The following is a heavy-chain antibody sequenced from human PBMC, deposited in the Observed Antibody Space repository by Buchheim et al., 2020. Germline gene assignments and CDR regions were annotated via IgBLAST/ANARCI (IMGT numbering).Heavy chain of an antibody. V-gene: IGHV3-7*01. D-gene: IGHD3-3*01. J-gene: IGHJ4*02. CDR3: AREHYDFWSGYRYHDY. CDR1: GFTFGSYW. Sequence: EVQLLESGGGLVQPGGSLRLSCAASGFTFGSYWMSWVRQAPGKGLEWVANIKQDGSEKYYVDSVKGRFTISRDNAKNSLYLQMNSLRAEDTAVYYCAREHYDFWSGYRYHDYWGQGTL. CDR2: IKQDGSEK.